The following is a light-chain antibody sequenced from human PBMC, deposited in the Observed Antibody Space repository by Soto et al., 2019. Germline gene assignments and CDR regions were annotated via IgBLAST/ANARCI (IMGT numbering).Light chain of an antibody. CDR3: HMYGGSAIN. CDR1: QSVDSSY. V-gene: IGKV3-20*01. CDR2: GAY. Sequence: EIVLTQSPGTLSLSPVYRATLSCRASQSVDSSYLVWYQQKPGRAPRLLIYGAYNRATGSPDRFSGSGSGTDFTLTISRLEPEDFAVYYCHMYGGSAINCGGGTMVDIK. J-gene: IGKJ4*01.